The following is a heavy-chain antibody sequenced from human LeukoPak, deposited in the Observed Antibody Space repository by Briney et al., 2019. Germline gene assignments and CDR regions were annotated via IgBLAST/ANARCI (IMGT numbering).Heavy chain of an antibody. CDR3: ARDRGSGWYGGYFDY. D-gene: IGHD6-19*01. CDR1: GFTFSSYE. CDR2: ISSSGSTI. V-gene: IGHV3-48*03. J-gene: IGHJ4*02. Sequence: GGSLRLSCAASGFTFSSYEMNWVRQAPGKGLEWVSYISSSGSTIYYADSVKGRFTISRDNAKNSLYLQMNSLRAEDTAVYYCARDRGSGWYGGYFDYWGQGTLDTVSS.